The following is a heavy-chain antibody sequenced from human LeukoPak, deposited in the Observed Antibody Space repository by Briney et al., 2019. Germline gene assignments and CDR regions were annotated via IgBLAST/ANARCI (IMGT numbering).Heavy chain of an antibody. D-gene: IGHD3-10*01. CDR1: GFTFSDYW. V-gene: IGHV3-74*01. CDR2: INTDGSIT. Sequence: GGSLRLSCAVSGFTFSDYWIHWVRQAPGKGLVWVSRINTDGSITNYADSVKGRFSISRDNAKNTLYLQMSSLRAEDTAVYYCARDRGPRTGFMVREAYDYWGQGTLVTVSS. J-gene: IGHJ4*02. CDR3: ARDRGPRTGFMVREAYDY.